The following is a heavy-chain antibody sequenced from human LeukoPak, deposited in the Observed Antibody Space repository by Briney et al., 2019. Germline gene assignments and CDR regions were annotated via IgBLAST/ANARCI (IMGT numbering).Heavy chain of an antibody. CDR1: GGSFSGYY. CDR3: ARAPNPDFFDD. CDR2: INHSGST. D-gene: IGHD2-8*01. V-gene: IGHV4-34*01. J-gene: IGHJ4*02. Sequence: SETLSLTCAVYGGSFSGYYWSWIRQPPGKGLEWIGEINHSGSTNYNPSLKSRVTISVDTSKNQFSLKLSSVTAADTAVYYCARAPNPDFFDDWGQGTLVTVSS.